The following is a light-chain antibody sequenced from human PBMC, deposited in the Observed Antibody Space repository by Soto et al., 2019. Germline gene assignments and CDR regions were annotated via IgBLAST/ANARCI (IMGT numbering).Light chain of an antibody. Sequence: QSVLTQPPSVSGAPGQRVTISCTGSSSNIGAGYDVHWYQQLPGTAPKLLIYVNSNRHSGVPDRFSGSKSGTSASLAITGLQSEEEAEYFQSYDSSLSVVFGGGTKVTVL. CDR3: QSYDSSLSVV. CDR1: SSNIGAGYD. V-gene: IGLV1-40*01. CDR2: VNS. J-gene: IGLJ2*01.